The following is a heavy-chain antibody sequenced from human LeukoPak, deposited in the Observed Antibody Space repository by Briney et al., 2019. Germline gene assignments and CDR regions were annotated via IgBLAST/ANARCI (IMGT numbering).Heavy chain of an antibody. CDR1: GFTFSSYV. D-gene: IGHD1-26*01. J-gene: IGHJ4*02. CDR3: AGTRWELLY. Sequence: PGGSLRLSCAASGFTFSSYVMSWVRQAPGRGLEWVSGVSGSGDTPYYADSVKDRFTVSRGNSKNTVYLQINSRRAEDTAVYYCAGTRWELLYWGQGTLVTVSS. V-gene: IGHV3-23*01. CDR2: VSGSGDTP.